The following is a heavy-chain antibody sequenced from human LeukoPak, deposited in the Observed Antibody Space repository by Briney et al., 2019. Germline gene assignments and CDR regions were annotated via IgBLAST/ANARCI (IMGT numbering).Heavy chain of an antibody. CDR3: ATDFWRYSSGPVRSAFDI. V-gene: IGHV1-24*01. D-gene: IGHD6-19*01. CDR2: FDPEDGET. Sequence: ASVKVSCKVSGYTLTELSMHWVRQAPGKGLEWMGGFDPEDGETIYAQKFQGRVTMTEDTSTDTAYMELSSLRSEDTAVYYCATDFWRYSSGPVRSAFDIWGQGTMVTVSS. J-gene: IGHJ3*02. CDR1: GYTLTELS.